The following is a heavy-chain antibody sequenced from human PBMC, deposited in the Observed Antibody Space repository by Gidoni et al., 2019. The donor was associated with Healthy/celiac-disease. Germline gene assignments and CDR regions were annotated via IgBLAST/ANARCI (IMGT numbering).Heavy chain of an antibody. V-gene: IGHV3-49*04. D-gene: IGHD3-3*01. CDR3: TRVGYYDFWSGYYGAPFFDY. CDR1: GFSFGDYA. J-gene: IGHJ4*02. Sequence: EVQLVVSGGGLVQPVRSLRLSRTVSGFSFGDYAMSWVRQAPGKGLEWVGFIRSKAYGGTTEYAASVKGRFTISRDDSKSIAYLQMNSLKTEDTAVYYCTRVGYYDFWSGYYGAPFFDYWGQGTLVTVSS. CDR2: IRSKAYGGTT.